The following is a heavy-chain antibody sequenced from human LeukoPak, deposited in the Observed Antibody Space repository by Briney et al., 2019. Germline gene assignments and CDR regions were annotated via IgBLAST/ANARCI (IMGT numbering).Heavy chain of an antibody. V-gene: IGHV3-21*01. CDR3: ATQHHIAVAPRAYAFDI. D-gene: IGHD6-19*01. CDR2: ISSSSSYI. Sequence: SGGSLRLSCAASGFTFSSYSMNWVRQAPGKGLEWVSSISSSSSYIYYADSVKGRFTISRDNAKNSLYLQMNSLRAEDTAVYYCATQHHIAVAPRAYAFDIWGQGTMVTVSS. J-gene: IGHJ3*02. CDR1: GFTFSSYS.